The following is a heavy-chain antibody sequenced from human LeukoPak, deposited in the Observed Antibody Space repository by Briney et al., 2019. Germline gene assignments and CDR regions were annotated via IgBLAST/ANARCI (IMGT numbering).Heavy chain of an antibody. CDR3: ARDVDIPMVGPFDY. CDR2: ISYDGSNK. J-gene: IGHJ4*02. Sequence: PGGSLRLSCAASGFTFSTYAMHWVRQAPGKGLEWVAVISYDGSNKYYADSVKGRFTVSRDNSKNTLYLQMNSLRADDTAVYYCARDVDIPMVGPFDYWGQGTLVTVSS. V-gene: IGHV3-30*04. CDR1: GFTFSTYA. D-gene: IGHD5-18*01.